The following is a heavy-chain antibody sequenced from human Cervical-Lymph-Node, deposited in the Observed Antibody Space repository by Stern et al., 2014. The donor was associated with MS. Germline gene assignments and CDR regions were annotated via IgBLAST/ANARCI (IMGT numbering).Heavy chain of an antibody. Sequence: QDQLVQSGAEVKKPGSSVKVSCKASGGTFTYYAINWVRQAPGQGLEWMGGIIPIFGTPNYAQKFQGRVTITADNSTSTSYMEVISLRSEDTAVYYCARGRGYSYGSSGYFGMDVWGQGTTVTVSS. D-gene: IGHD5-18*01. V-gene: IGHV1-69*14. CDR1: GGTFTYYA. J-gene: IGHJ6*02. CDR3: ARGRGYSYGSSGYFGMDV. CDR2: IIPIFGTP.